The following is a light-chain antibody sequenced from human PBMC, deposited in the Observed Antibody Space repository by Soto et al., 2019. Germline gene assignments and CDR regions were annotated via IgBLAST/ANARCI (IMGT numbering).Light chain of an antibody. J-gene: IGLJ3*02. CDR1: SSDVGGYNY. Sequence: QSALTQPASVSGSPGQSITISCTGTSSDVGGYNYVSWYQQHPGKAPKLKIYEVSNRPSGVSNRFSGSKSGNTASLTISGLQAEDEANYYCSSYAGSRTFVFGGGTKLTVL. V-gene: IGLV2-14*01. CDR2: EVS. CDR3: SSYAGSRTFV.